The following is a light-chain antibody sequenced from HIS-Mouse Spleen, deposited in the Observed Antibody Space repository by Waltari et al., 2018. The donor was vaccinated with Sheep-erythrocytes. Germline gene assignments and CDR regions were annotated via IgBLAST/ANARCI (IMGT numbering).Light chain of an antibody. Sequence: AIQLTQSPSSLSASVGDRVTITCRASQGINSALAWYQQKPGKAPKLLIYDASSLESVVPSRFSGSGSGTDFTLTISSLQPEDFATYYCQQFNNYPRTFGQGTKVEIK. J-gene: IGKJ1*01. CDR2: DAS. CDR1: QGINSA. CDR3: QQFNNYPRT. V-gene: IGKV1D-13*01.